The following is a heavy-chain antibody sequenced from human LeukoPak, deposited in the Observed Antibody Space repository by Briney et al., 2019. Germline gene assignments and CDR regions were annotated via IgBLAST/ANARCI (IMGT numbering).Heavy chain of an antibody. V-gene: IGHV3-11*01. CDR1: GFTFSVYY. CDR3: ARADCSSTSCLYGY. CDR2: ISSSGSTI. Sequence: GGSLRLSCAASGFTFSVYYMSWIRQAPGKGLEWVSYISSSGSTIYYADSVKGRFTISRDNAKNSLYLQMNSLRAEDTAVYYCARADCSSTSCLYGYCGQGTLVTVSS. D-gene: IGHD2-2*01. J-gene: IGHJ4*02.